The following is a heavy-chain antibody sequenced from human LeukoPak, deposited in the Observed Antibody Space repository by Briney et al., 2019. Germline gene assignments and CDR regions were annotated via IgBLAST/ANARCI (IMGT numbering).Heavy chain of an antibody. CDR3: ARVTGDRRGDYFDY. Sequence: SDTLSLTCAVSGYSISSGNWWGWIRQPPGKGLEWIGSIYHSGSTYHNPSLKSRVTISVDTSKNQFSLKLSSVTAADTAVYYCARVTGDRRGDYFDYWGQGTLVTVSS. CDR2: IYHSGST. CDR1: GYSISSGNW. J-gene: IGHJ4*02. D-gene: IGHD7-27*01. V-gene: IGHV4-38-2*01.